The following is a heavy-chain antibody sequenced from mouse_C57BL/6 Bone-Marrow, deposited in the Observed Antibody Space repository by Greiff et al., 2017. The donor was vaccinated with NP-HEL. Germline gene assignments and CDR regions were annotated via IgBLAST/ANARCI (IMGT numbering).Heavy chain of an antibody. Sequence: EVNVVESGGGLVKPGGSLKLSCAASGFTFSDYGMHWVRQAPEKGLEWVAYISSGSSTIYYADTVKGRFTISRDNAKNTLFLQMTSLRSEDTAMYYCARSFITTVVATGYFDYWGQGTTLTVSS. D-gene: IGHD1-1*01. CDR3: ARSFITTVVATGYFDY. V-gene: IGHV5-17*01. J-gene: IGHJ2*01. CDR1: GFTFSDYG. CDR2: ISSGSSTI.